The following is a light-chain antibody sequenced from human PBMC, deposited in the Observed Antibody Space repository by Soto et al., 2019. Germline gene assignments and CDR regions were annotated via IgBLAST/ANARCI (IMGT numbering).Light chain of an antibody. J-gene: IGKJ1*01. CDR2: DVS. V-gene: IGKV3-20*01. Sequence: EIVLTQSPGTLSLSPGERATLSCRASQSVSSAYLAWYQQKPGKAPRLLIYDVSSRATGIPDRFSGSGSGTDFTLTVSRLEPEDFAVYYCQPYGSSPETSGQGTKVEIK. CDR1: QSVSSAY. CDR3: QPYGSSPET.